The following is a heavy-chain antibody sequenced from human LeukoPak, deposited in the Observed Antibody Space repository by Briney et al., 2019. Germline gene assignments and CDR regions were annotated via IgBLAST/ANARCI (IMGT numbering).Heavy chain of an antibody. CDR2: ISGSGGST. D-gene: IGHD6-13*01. CDR3: ARDNIAAAGNLGAFDI. V-gene: IGHV3-23*01. J-gene: IGHJ3*02. Sequence: GGSLRLSCAASGFTFSSYAMSWVRQAPGKGLEWVSDISGSGGSTYYADSVKGRFTISRDNSKNTLYLQMNSLRAEDTAVYYCARDNIAAAGNLGAFDIWGQGTMVTVSS. CDR1: GFTFSSYA.